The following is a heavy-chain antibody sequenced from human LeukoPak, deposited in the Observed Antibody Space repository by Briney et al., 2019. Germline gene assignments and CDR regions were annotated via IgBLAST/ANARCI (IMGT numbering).Heavy chain of an antibody. J-gene: IGHJ4*02. D-gene: IGHD2-2*01. CDR3: AKTTVVVPYFDY. Sequence: GGSLRLSCAASGFTFSSYGMHWVRQAPGKGLEWVAVISYDGSNKYYADSVKGRFTISRDNTKNTLYLQMNSLRAEDTAVYYCAKTTVVVPYFDYWGQGTLVTVSS. CDR2: ISYDGSNK. V-gene: IGHV3-30*18. CDR1: GFTFSSYG.